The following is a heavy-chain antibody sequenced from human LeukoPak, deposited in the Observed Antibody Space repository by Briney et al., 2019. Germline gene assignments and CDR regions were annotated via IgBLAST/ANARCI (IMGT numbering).Heavy chain of an antibody. CDR1: GGTFSSYA. J-gene: IGHJ4*02. Sequence: SVKVSCKASGGTFSSYAISWVRQAPGQGLEWMGRIFPILGIANYAQKFQGRDTITADKSTSTAYMELSTLRSDGTAVFSFARGGECELFHFWGQGPLVTVSS. D-gene: IGHD1-26*01. V-gene: IGHV1-69*04. CDR2: IFPILGIA. CDR3: ARGGECELFHF.